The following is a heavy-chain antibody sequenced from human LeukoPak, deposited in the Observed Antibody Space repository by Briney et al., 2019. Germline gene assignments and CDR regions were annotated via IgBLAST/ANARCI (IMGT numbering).Heavy chain of an antibody. CDR3: ARHVVPHNWFDP. Sequence: SETLSLTCTVSGGSISSYHWSWIRQPPGKGLEWIGYIYTSGSTNYNPSLKSRDTISVDTSKNQFSLKLSSVTAADTAVYYCARHVVPHNWFDPWGQGTLVTVSS. V-gene: IGHV4-4*09. J-gene: IGHJ5*02. CDR2: IYTSGST. CDR1: GGSISSYH. D-gene: IGHD3-10*02.